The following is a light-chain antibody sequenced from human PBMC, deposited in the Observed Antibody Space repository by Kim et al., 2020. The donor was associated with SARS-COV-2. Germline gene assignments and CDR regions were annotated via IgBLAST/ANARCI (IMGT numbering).Light chain of an antibody. V-gene: IGLV1-44*01. CDR1: SSNIGSNS. Sequence: QSVLTQPPSASGTPGQRVTISCSGSSSNIGSNSVNWYQQVPGTAPKLLISTNNQRPSGVPDRFSGSKSGTSASLAISGLQSEDEADYYCAAWDDSLNGGVFGGGTKLTVL. CDR3: AAWDDSLNGGV. J-gene: IGLJ3*02. CDR2: TNN.